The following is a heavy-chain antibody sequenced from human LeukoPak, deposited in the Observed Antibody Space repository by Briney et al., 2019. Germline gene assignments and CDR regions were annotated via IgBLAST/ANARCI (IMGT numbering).Heavy chain of an antibody. CDR3: AAVYDSSGYLGY. CDR1: GFTFTSSA. V-gene: IGHV1-58*01. Sequence: GASVKVSCKASGFTFTSSAVQWVRQARGQRLEWIGWIVVGSGNTNYAQKFQERVTITRDMSTSTAYMELSSLRSEDTAVYYCAAVYDSSGYLGYWGQGTPVTVSS. CDR2: IVVGSGNT. D-gene: IGHD3-22*01. J-gene: IGHJ4*02.